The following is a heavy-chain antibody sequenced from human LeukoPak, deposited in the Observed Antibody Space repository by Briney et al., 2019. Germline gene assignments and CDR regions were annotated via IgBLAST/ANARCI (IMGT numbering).Heavy chain of an antibody. CDR3: ARDYYGSGSHD. CDR2: INHSGST. V-gene: IGHV4-34*01. D-gene: IGHD3-10*01. J-gene: IGHJ4*02. Sequence: SDTLSLTCAVYGGSFSGYYWSWIRQPPGKGLEWIGEINHSGSTNYNPSLKSRVTISVDTSKNQFSLKLSSVTAADTAVYYCARDYYGSGSHDWGQGTLVTVSS. CDR1: GGSFSGYY.